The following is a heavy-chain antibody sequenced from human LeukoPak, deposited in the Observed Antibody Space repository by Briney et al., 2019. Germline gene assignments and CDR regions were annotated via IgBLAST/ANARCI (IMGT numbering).Heavy chain of an antibody. D-gene: IGHD5-12*01. CDR1: GGSITNYY. V-gene: IGHV4-59*08. J-gene: IGHJ4*02. Sequence: SETLSLTCTVSGGSITNYYWTWIRQPPGKGLEWIGYIYDSGSTNYNPSLKSRITISVDTSKNQFSLKLNSVTAADTAVYYCARQGQSGYDYSFDYWGQGTLVTVSS. CDR2: IYDSGST. CDR3: ARQGQSGYDYSFDY.